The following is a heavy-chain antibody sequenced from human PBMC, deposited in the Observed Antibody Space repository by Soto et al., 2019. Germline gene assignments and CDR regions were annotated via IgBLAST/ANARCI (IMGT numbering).Heavy chain of an antibody. CDR2: ISSSSSYT. CDR3: ARDNGATVTFVY. CDR1: GFTFSDYY. V-gene: IGHV3-11*06. D-gene: IGHD4-17*01. Sequence: GGSLRLSCAASGFTFSDYYMSWIRQAPGKGLEWVPYISSSSSYTNYADSVKGRFTISRDNAKNSLYLQMNSLRAEDTAVYYCARDNGATVTFVYWGQGTLVTVSS. J-gene: IGHJ4*02.